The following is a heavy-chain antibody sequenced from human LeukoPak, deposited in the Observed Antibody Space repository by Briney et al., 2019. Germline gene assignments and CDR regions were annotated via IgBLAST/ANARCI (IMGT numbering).Heavy chain of an antibody. CDR3: ARRSGIAVAGAFDY. D-gene: IGHD6-19*01. J-gene: IGHJ4*02. Sequence: GGSLRLSCAASGFTFSSYGMHWVRQAPGKGLEWVAFIRYDGSNKYYAGSVKGRFTISRDNSKNTLYLQMNSLRAEDTAVYYCARRSGIAVAGAFDYWGQGTLVTVSS. CDR2: IRYDGSNK. CDR1: GFTFSSYG. V-gene: IGHV3-30*02.